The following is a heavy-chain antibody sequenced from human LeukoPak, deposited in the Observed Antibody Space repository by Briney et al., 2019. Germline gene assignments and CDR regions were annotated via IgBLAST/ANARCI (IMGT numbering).Heavy chain of an antibody. CDR2: ISGSDGNT. CDR1: GFTFSSYA. J-gene: IGHJ4*02. D-gene: IGHD2/OR15-2a*01. Sequence: GGSLRLSCAASGFTFSSYAMSWVRQAPGKGLEWVSGISGSDGNTNYADSVKGRFTISRENSKNTLYLQMNSLRAEDTAVYYCAKDSAKKYDDYWGQGTLVTVSS. CDR3: AKDSAKKYDDY. V-gene: IGHV3-23*01.